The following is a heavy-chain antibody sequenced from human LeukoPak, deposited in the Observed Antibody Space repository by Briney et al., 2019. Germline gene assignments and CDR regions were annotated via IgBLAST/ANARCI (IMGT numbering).Heavy chain of an antibody. V-gene: IGHV1-2*02. J-gene: IGHJ4*02. CDR1: GYTFTGYY. CDR3: ASTGRYCTSTSCSNYFHY. D-gene: IGHD2-2*01. Sequence: GASVKVSCKASGYTFTGYYMHWLRQAPGQGLEWMGWINPNSGGTNYAQKFQGRVTMTRDTSISTAYMELSRLRSDDTAVYYCASTGRYCTSTSCSNYFHYWGQGTLVTVSS. CDR2: INPNSGGT.